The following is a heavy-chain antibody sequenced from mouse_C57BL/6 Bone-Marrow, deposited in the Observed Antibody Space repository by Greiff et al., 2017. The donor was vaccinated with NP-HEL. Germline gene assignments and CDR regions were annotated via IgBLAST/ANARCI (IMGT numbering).Heavy chain of an antibody. V-gene: IGHV5-4*03. D-gene: IGHD2-4*01. CDR1: GFTFSSYA. CDR2: ISDGGSYT. J-gene: IGHJ3*01. CDR3: ARAYDYEFAY. Sequence: EVKLMESGGGLVKPGGSLKLSCAASGFTFSSYAMSWVRQTPEKRLEWVGTISDGGSYTYYPNNVKGRFTISRDNAKNNLYLQMRHLKSEDTARYYCARAYDYEFAYWGQGTLVTVSA.